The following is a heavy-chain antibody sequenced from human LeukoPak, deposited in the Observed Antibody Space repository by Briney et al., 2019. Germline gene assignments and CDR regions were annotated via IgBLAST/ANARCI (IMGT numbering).Heavy chain of an antibody. Sequence: PGGSLRLSCAASGFTFSSYSMNWVRQAPGKGLEWVSSISSSSSYIYYADSVKGRFTISRDNAKNSLYLQMNSLRAEDTAVYYCARDPGIYCGGDCYSYLNYWGQGTLVTVSS. J-gene: IGHJ4*02. D-gene: IGHD2-21*02. CDR3: ARDPGIYCGGDCYSYLNY. CDR1: GFTFSSYS. V-gene: IGHV3-21*04. CDR2: ISSSSSYI.